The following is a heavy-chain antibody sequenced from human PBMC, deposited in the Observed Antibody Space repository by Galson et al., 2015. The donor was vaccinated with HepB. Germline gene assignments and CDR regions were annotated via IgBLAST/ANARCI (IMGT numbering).Heavy chain of an antibody. CDR2: ISGSGGST. D-gene: IGHD6-19*01. Sequence: SLRLSCAASGFTFSSYAMSWVRQAPGKGLEWVSAISGSGGSTYYADSVKGRFTISRDNSKNTLYLQMNSLRAEDTAVYYCAKAILAGYYYYGMDVWGQGTTVTVSS. V-gene: IGHV3-23*01. J-gene: IGHJ6*02. CDR3: AKAILAGYYYYGMDV. CDR1: GFTFSSYA.